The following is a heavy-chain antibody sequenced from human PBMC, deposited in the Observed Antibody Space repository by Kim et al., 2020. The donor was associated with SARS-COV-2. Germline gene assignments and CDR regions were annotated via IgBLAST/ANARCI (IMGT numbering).Heavy chain of an antibody. CDR3: ARVSENYYDSSGGIMDV. CDR2: INPSGGST. V-gene: IGHV1-46*01. J-gene: IGHJ6*02. Sequence: ASVKVSCKASGYTFTSYYMHWVRQAPGQGLEWMGIINPSGGSTSYAQKFQGRVTMTRDTSTSTVYMELSSLRSEDTAVYYCARVSENYYDSSGGIMDVWGQGTTVTVSS. CDR1: GYTFTSYY. D-gene: IGHD3-22*01.